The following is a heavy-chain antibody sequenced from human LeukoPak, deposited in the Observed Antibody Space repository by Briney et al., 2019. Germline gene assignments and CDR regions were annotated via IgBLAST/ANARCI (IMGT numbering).Heavy chain of an antibody. D-gene: IGHD2-2*02. CDR3: ARSALQDCSSTSCYISWFDP. CDR2: IIPIFGTA. CDR1: GGTFSSYA. Sequence: SVKVSCKASGGTFSSYAISWVRQAPGQGLEWMGGIIPIFGTANYAQKFQGRVTITTDESTSTAYMELSSLRSEDTAVYYCARSALQDCSSTSCYISWFDPWGQRTLVTVSS. V-gene: IGHV1-69*05. J-gene: IGHJ5*02.